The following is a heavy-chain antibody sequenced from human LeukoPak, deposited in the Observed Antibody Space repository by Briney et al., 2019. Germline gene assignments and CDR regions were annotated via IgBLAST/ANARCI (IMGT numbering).Heavy chain of an antibody. D-gene: IGHD3-16*01. CDR3: ARGGSYGPPNFDY. CDR1: GGSIGGYY. V-gene: IGHV4-59*13. Sequence: PSETLSLTCTVSGGSIGGYYWSWIRQPPGKGLEWIGYIYFSGSTTYNPSLKSRVTISVDSSKNQFSLKLSSVTAADTAVYYCARGGSYGPPNFDYWGRGTLVTVSS. CDR2: IYFSGST. J-gene: IGHJ4*02.